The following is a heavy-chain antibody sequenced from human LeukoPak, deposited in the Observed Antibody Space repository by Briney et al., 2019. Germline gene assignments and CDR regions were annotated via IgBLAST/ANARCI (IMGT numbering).Heavy chain of an antibody. CDR1: GGSISTYY. D-gene: IGHD5-18*01. Sequence: SETLSLTCTVSGGSISTYYWSWIRQPPGKGLEWIGYIYYSGSTNYNPSLKSRVTISVDTSKNQFSLKLTSVTAADTAVYYCARGRIQLWYWGQGTLVTVS. J-gene: IGHJ4*02. CDR2: IYYSGST. V-gene: IGHV4-59*01. CDR3: ARGRIQLWY.